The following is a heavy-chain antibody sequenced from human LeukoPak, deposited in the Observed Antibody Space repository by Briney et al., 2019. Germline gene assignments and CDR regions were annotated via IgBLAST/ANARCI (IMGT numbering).Heavy chain of an antibody. V-gene: IGHV1-69*13. CDR1: GGTFSSYA. D-gene: IGHD3-10*01. Sequence: SVKVSCKASGGTFSSYAISWVRQAPGQGLEWMGGIIPIFGTANYAQKFQGRVTITADESTSTAYMELSSLRSEDTAVYYCARGFNMVRGVITDYYYGMDVWGKGTTVTVSS. CDR2: IIPIFGTA. J-gene: IGHJ6*04. CDR3: ARGFNMVRGVITDYYYGMDV.